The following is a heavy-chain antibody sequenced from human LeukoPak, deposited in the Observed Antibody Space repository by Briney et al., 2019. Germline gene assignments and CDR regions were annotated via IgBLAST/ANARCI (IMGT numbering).Heavy chain of an antibody. CDR2: IYISGST. D-gene: IGHD4-17*01. CDR1: GGSVSSYY. V-gene: IGHV4-4*07. J-gene: IGHJ3*02. Sequence: SETLSLTCTVSGGSVSSYYGSWIRQPAGKRLEWIGRIYISGSTNYNPSLKSRVTISVDTSKNQFSLKLSFVTAADTAVYYCARLYGDYVGAFDIWGQGTMVTVSS. CDR3: ARLYGDYVGAFDI.